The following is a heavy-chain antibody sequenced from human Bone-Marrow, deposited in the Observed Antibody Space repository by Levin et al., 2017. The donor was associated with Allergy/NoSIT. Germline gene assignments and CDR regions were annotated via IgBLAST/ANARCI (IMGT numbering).Heavy chain of an antibody. CDR2: ISSSSSTI. V-gene: IGHV3-48*04. CDR1: GFTFSSYS. CDR3: ARDSGYSYQYFQH. J-gene: IGHJ1*01. Sequence: GGSLRLSCAASGFTFSSYSMNWVRQAPGKGLEWVSYISSSSSTIYYADSVKGRSTISRDNAKNSLYLQMNSLRAEDTAVYYCARDSGYSYQYFQHWGQGTLVTVSS. D-gene: IGHD5-18*01.